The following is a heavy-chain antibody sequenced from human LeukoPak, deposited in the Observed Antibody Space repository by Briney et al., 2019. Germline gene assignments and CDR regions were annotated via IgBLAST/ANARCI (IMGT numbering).Heavy chain of an antibody. CDR3: ARSTLADSSGWYDVGEYYFDY. D-gene: IGHD6-19*01. Sequence: SETLSLTCTVSGGSISSYYWSWIRQPPGKGLEWIGYIYYSGSTNYNPSLKSRVTISVDTSKNQFSLKLSSVTAADTAVYYCARSTLADSSGWYDVGEYYFDYWGQGTLVTVSS. V-gene: IGHV4-59*08. CDR1: GGSISSYY. CDR2: IYYSGST. J-gene: IGHJ4*02.